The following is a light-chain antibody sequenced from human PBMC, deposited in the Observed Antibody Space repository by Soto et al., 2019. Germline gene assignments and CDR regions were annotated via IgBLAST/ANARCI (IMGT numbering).Light chain of an antibody. Sequence: VAVSLKTGERATLSCRAFDNMSPINLTWYHQKPGQAPRLLIYDACRRCTGIPDRFSGSGSGTDFSLTISRLQPEDVTVYYCQHYDSARWTFGLGTKVDIK. CDR3: QHYDSARWT. CDR2: DAC. V-gene: IGKV3-20*01. J-gene: IGKJ1*01. CDR1: DNMSPIN.